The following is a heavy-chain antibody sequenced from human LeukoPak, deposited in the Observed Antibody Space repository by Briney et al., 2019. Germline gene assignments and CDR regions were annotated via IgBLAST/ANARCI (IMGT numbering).Heavy chain of an antibody. CDR2: IIPIFGTA. CDR3: ARDGNLASFDY. Sequence: EASVKVSCKASGGTFSSYAISWVRQAPGQGLEWVGRIIPIFGTANYAQKFQGRVTITTDESTSTAYMELSSLRSEDTAVYYCARDGNLASFDYWGQGTLVTVSS. D-gene: IGHD1-1*01. CDR1: GGTFSSYA. V-gene: IGHV1-69*05. J-gene: IGHJ4*02.